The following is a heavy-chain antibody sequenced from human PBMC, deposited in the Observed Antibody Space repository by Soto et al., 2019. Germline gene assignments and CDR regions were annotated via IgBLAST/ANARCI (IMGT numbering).Heavy chain of an antibody. D-gene: IGHD3-10*01. CDR3: AKVLWRAETLAPFDG. J-gene: IGHJ6*04. CDR2: ISTSGANT. CDR1: GFTFSRFP. V-gene: IGHV3-23*01. Sequence: EVQLLESGGGLVQPGGSLRLSCAASGFTFSRFPMSWVRQPPGKGLEWVSTISTSGANTHYADSVKGRLTISRDNSKNTVYLQMNSLRAEDTAVYYCAKVLWRAETLAPFDGWGKGHTVIVSS.